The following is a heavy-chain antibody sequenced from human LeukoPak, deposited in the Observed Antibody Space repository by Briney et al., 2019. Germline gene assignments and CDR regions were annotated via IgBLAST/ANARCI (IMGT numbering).Heavy chain of an antibody. CDR1: GGSITSSSYY. CDR3: ARSIAAAPYYYGMDV. Sequence: PSETLSLTCSVSGGSITSSSYYWSWIRQPPGKGLEWIGYIYYSGSTNYNPSLKSRVTISVDTSKNQFSLKLSSVTAADTAVYYCARSIAAAPYYYGMDVWGQGTTVTVSS. CDR2: IYYSGST. D-gene: IGHD6-13*01. V-gene: IGHV4-61*05. J-gene: IGHJ6*02.